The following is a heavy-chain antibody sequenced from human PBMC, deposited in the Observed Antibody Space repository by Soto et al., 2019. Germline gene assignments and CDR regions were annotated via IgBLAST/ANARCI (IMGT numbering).Heavy chain of an antibody. V-gene: IGHV3-53*04. CDR2: IYSGGST. Sequence: LRLSCAASGFTVSSNYMSWVRQAPGKGLEWVSVIYSGGSTYYADSVKGRFTISRHNSKNTLYLQMNSLRAEDTAVYYCAREGNDYGDFFFYWCREHRDLHSSATRLYSDL. CDR3: AREGNDYGDFFFYWCREHRDLHSSATRLYSDL. CDR1: GFTVSSNY. J-gene: IGHJ2*01. D-gene: IGHD3-9*01.